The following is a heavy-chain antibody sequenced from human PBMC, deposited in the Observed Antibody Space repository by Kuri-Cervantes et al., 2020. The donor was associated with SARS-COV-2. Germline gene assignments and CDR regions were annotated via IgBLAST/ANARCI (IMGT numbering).Heavy chain of an antibody. J-gene: IGHJ4*02. D-gene: IGHD3-3*01. V-gene: IGHV1-18*04. Sequence: ASVKVSCKASGYTFTSYYMHWVRQAPGQGLEWMGWISAYNGNTNYAQKLQGRVTMTTDTSTSTAYMELSSLRSEDTAVYYCARNLIWSGYFQFDYWGQGTLVTVSS. CDR2: ISAYNGNT. CDR1: GYTFTSYY. CDR3: ARNLIWSGYFQFDY.